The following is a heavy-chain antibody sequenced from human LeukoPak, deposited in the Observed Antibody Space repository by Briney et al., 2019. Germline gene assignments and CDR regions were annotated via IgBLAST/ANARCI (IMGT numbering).Heavy chain of an antibody. J-gene: IGHJ4*02. CDR1: GGSISSYY. D-gene: IGHD6-6*01. CDR3: AGTRAGYSSSYC. CDR2: IYYSGST. V-gene: IGHV4-59*01. Sequence: PSETLSLTCTVSGGSISSYYWSWIRQPPGKGLEWIGYIYYSGSTNYNPSLKSRVTISVDTSKNQFSLKLSSVTAADAAVYYCAGTRAGYSSSYCWGQGTLVTVSS.